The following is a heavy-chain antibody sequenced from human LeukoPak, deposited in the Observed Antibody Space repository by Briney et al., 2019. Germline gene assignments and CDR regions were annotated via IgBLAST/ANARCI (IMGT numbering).Heavy chain of an antibody. CDR2: ISTYNGNS. CDR1: GYNFINYG. V-gene: IGHV1-18*04. Sequence: ASVKVSCKASGYNFINYGTSWVRQAPGQGLGWMGWISTYNGNSIYAQKFQGRVTMTTDTSTSTGYMDLRSLTSDDTAVYYCARVARTAVGIRYYFDEWGQGTLVSVSS. J-gene: IGHJ4*02. CDR3: ARVARTAVGIRYYFDE. D-gene: IGHD1-14*01.